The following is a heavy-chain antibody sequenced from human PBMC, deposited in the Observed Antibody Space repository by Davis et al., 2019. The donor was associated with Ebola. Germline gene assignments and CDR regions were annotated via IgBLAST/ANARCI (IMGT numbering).Heavy chain of an antibody. V-gene: IGHV1-18*01. Sequence: AASVKVSCKASGGTFTNYGISWVRQAPGQGLEWMGWISAYNGNTNYAQKPQGRVTMTTDTSPSIVYMELRSLRSDDTAVYYCARGGGSSKRTMGYWGQGTLVTVSS. D-gene: IGHD1-26*01. CDR2: ISAYNGNT. CDR1: GGTFTNYG. J-gene: IGHJ4*02. CDR3: ARGGGSSKRTMGY.